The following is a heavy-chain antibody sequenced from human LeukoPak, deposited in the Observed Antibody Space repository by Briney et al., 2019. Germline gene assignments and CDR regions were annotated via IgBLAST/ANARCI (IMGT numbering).Heavy chain of an antibody. Sequence: GGSLRLSCEASGFTFSSYSMNWVRQAPGKGLEWVSSISSSSSYIYYADSVKGRFTISRDNAKNSLYLQMNSLRAEDTAVYYCARVGPGHYYYGIDVWGQGTTVTVSS. J-gene: IGHJ6*02. CDR3: ARVGPGHYYYGIDV. CDR2: ISSSSSYI. CDR1: GFTFSSYS. V-gene: IGHV3-21*01.